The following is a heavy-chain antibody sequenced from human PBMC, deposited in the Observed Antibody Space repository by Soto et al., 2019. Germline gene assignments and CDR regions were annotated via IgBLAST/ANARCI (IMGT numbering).Heavy chain of an antibody. CDR2: INPSGGST. CDR1: GYTFTSYY. J-gene: IGHJ4*02. Sequence: QVQLVQSGAEVKKPGASVKVSCNASGYTFTSYYMHWVRQAPGQGLELMGIINPSGGSTSYAQKFQGRVTMTRDTSTSTVYIELSSLRSEDTAVYYCARTGSSWGREGFDYWGQGTLVTVSS. D-gene: IGHD6-13*01. CDR3: ARTGSSWGREGFDY. V-gene: IGHV1-46*01.